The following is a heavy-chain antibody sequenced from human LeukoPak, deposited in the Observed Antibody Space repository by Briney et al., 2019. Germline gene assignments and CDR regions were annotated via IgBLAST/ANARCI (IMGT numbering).Heavy chain of an antibody. Sequence: SETLSLTCTVSGGSISSSSSYYWGWIRQPPGKGLEWIGSIYYSGSTYYNPSLESRVTISVDMSENQFSLKLSSVTAADTAVYYCARVSDFWSGYPFHFWGQGTLVTVSS. CDR1: GGSISSSSSYY. CDR3: ARVSDFWSGYPFHF. CDR2: IYYSGST. D-gene: IGHD3-3*01. J-gene: IGHJ4*02. V-gene: IGHV4-39*07.